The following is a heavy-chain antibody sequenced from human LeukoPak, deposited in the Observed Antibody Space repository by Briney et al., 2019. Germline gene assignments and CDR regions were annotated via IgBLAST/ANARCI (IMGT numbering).Heavy chain of an antibody. CDR2: IYHSGST. Sequence: PSGTLSLTCAVSGGSISSSNWWSWVRQPPGKGLEWIGEIYHSGSTNYNPSLKSRVTISVDKSKNQFSLKLSSVTAADTAVYYCARVYGDYYYYMDVWGKGTTVTVPS. V-gene: IGHV4-4*02. J-gene: IGHJ6*03. CDR1: GGSISSSNW. CDR3: ARVYGDYYYYMDV. D-gene: IGHD4-17*01.